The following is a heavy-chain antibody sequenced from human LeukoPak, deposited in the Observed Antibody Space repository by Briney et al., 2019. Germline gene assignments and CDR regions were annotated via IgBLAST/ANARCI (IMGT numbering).Heavy chain of an antibody. Sequence: SETLSLTCTVSGGSISSYYWSWIRQPPGKGLEWIGYIYYSGSTNYNPPLKSRVTISLDTSKNQFSLKLSSVTAADAAVYYCARAGYSYGTGYYFDYWGQGALVTVSS. CDR1: GGSISSYY. J-gene: IGHJ4*02. D-gene: IGHD5-18*01. V-gene: IGHV4-59*01. CDR2: IYYSGST. CDR3: ARAGYSYGTGYYFDY.